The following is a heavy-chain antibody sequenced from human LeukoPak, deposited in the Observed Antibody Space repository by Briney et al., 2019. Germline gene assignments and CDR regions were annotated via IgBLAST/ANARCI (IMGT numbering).Heavy chain of an antibody. J-gene: IGHJ4*02. V-gene: IGHV1-18*01. CDR2: ISAYNGNT. D-gene: IGHD6-19*01. CDR3: ARGSSGWYAY. Sequence: AASVKVSCKASGYTFTSYGISWVRQAPGQGLEWMGWISAYNGNTNYAQKLQGRVTMTRNTSISTAYMELSSLRSEDTAVYYCARGSSGWYAYWGQGTLVTVSS. CDR1: GYTFTSYG.